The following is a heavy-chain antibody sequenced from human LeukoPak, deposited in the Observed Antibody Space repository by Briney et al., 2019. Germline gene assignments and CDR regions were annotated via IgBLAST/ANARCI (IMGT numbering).Heavy chain of an antibody. V-gene: IGHV3-53*01. CDR2: LHRDGSV. D-gene: IGHD2-8*01. J-gene: IGHJ4*02. Sequence: GGSLRLSCAASGFTVSDNNMIWVRQAPGKGLEWVSTLHRDGSVRYADSVNGRFTISRDDSKNTLSLQMNSLRAEDTAVYYCAKGTLGSCNGATCYPLDYWGQGTLVTVSS. CDR1: GFTVSDNN. CDR3: AKGTLGSCNGATCYPLDY.